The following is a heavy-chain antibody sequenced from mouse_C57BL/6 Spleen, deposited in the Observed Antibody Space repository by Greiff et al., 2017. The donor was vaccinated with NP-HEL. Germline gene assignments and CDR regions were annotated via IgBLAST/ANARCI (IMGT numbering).Heavy chain of an antibody. Sequence: EVMLVESGGGLVQPGESLKLSCESNEYEFPSHDMSWVRKTPEKRLELVAAINSDGGSTYYPDPMERRFIISRDNTKKTLYLQMSSLRSEDTALYYCARHGTTVVVPYFDVWGTGTTVTVSS. CDR3: ARHGTTVVVPYFDV. D-gene: IGHD1-1*01. V-gene: IGHV5-2*03. CDR2: INSDGGST. J-gene: IGHJ1*03. CDR1: EYEFPSHD.